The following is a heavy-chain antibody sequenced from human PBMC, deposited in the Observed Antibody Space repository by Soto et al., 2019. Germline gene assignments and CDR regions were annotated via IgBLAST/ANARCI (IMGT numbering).Heavy chain of an antibody. CDR1: GYSFTSYW. Sequence: GESLKISCKGSGYSFTSYWIGWVRQMPGKGLEWMGIIYPGDSDTRYSPSFQGQVTISADKSISTAYLQWSSLKASDTAMYYCARQQLLLGGRPYYFDYWGQGTLVTVSS. J-gene: IGHJ4*02. CDR3: ARQQLLLGGRPYYFDY. CDR2: IYPGDSDT. V-gene: IGHV5-51*01. D-gene: IGHD2-15*01.